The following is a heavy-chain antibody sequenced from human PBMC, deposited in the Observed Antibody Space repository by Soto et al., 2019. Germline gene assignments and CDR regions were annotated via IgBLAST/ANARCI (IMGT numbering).Heavy chain of an antibody. J-gene: IGHJ4*03. CDR2: ISAYNGNT. Sequence: ASVKVSCKASGYTFTSYGISWVRQAPGQGLEWMGWISAYNGNTNYAQKLQGRVTMTTDTSTSTAYMELSSLRSEDTAVYYCAKDIAAAGPPVDYWGQGTTVTVSS. CDR1: GYTFTSYG. V-gene: IGHV1-18*01. D-gene: IGHD6-13*01. CDR3: AKDIAAAGPPVDY.